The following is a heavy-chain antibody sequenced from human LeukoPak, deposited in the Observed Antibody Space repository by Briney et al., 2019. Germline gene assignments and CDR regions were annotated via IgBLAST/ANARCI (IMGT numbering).Heavy chain of an antibody. CDR2: IYYSGST. Sequence: SETLSLTCTVSGGSISSYYWSWIRQPPGKGLEWIGYIYYSGSTNYNPSLKSRVTISVDTSKNQFSLKLSSVTAADTAVYYCARDSSSDSSFYPDPNDDAFDIWGQGTMVTVSS. CDR3: ARDSSSDSSFYPDPNDDAFDI. CDR1: GGSISSYY. V-gene: IGHV4-59*01. D-gene: IGHD3-22*01. J-gene: IGHJ3*02.